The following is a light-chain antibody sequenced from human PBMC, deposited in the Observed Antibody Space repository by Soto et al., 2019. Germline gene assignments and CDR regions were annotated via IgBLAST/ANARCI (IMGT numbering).Light chain of an antibody. Sequence: QSVLTQPASVSGSPGQSITISCTGTSSYVGGYNYVSWYQQHPGRAPKLMIYDVGNRPSGVSNRFSGSKSGNTASLTISGLQAEDAADYYCSSYTSSSTLIFGGGTKLTVL. CDR2: DVG. J-gene: IGLJ2*01. V-gene: IGLV2-14*01. CDR1: SSYVGGYNY. CDR3: SSYTSSSTLI.